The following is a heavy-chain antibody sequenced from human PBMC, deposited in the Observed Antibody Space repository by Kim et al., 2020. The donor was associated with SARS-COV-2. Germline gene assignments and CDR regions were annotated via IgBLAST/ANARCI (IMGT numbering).Heavy chain of an antibody. CDR3: AREGWEPLPGEYYYYGMDV. D-gene: IGHD1-26*01. V-gene: IGHV3-30-3*01. J-gene: IGHJ6*02. CDR1: GFTFSSYA. CDR2: ISYDGSNK. Sequence: GGSLRLSCAASGFTFSSYAMHWVRQAPGKGLEWVAVISYDGSNKYYADSVKGRFTISRDNSKNTLYLQMNSLRAEDTAVYYCAREGWEPLPGEYYYYGMDVWGQGTTVTVSS.